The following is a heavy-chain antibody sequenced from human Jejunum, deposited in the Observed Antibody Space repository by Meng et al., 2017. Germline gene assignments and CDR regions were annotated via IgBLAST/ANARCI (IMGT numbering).Heavy chain of an antibody. V-gene: IGHV4-38-2*02. CDR3: AREDMSTLTDYFDY. CDR1: GYSIKNDYF. CDR2: IYHNGNT. D-gene: IGHD5-24*01. J-gene: IGHJ4*02. Sequence: LRLSCAVSGYSIKNDYFWGWIRQPPGKGLEWIGSIYHNGNTYYNVSLKSRVTISVDTSRNQFSLKLNSVTAADTAVYYCAREDMSTLTDYFDYWGQGTLVTVSS.